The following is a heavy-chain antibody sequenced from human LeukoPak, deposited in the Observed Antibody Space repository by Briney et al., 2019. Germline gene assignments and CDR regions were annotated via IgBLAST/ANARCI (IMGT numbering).Heavy chain of an antibody. J-gene: IGHJ4*02. V-gene: IGHV3-43*02. CDR3: AKESGKFDY. CDR1: GFTFSSYW. Sequence: GGCLRLSCAASGFTFSSYWMHWVRQPPGKGLEWVSLISADGGSTFSADSVKGRFSISRDNSKNSLYLQMNSLRSEDTAMYYCAKESGKFDYWGQGTLVAVSS. CDR2: ISADGGST.